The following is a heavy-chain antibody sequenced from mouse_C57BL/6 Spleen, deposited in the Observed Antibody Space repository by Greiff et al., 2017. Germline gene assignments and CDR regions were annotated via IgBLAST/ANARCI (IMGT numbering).Heavy chain of an antibody. CDR3: AKIDDYDEGEAY. Sequence: VQLQQSGPELVKPGASVKISCKASGYTFTDYYMNWVKQSHGKSLEWIGDINPNNGGTSYNQKFKGKATLTVDKSSSTAYMELRSLTSEDSAVYYCAKIDDYDEGEAYWGQGTLVTVSA. CDR2: INPNNGGT. CDR1: GYTFTDYY. J-gene: IGHJ3*01. D-gene: IGHD2-4*01. V-gene: IGHV1-26*01.